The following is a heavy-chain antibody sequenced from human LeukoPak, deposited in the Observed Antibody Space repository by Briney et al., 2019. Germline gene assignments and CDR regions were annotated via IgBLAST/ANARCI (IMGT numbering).Heavy chain of an antibody. CDR3: AKDPNTIFGVVTENWFDP. CDR1: GFTFSDYY. D-gene: IGHD3-3*01. Sequence: GALRLSCAASGFTFSDYYMSWIRQAPGKGLEWVSYISSSGSTIYYADSVKGRFTISRDNAKNSLYLQMNSLRAEDTAVYYCAKDPNTIFGVVTENWFDPWGQGTLVTVSS. V-gene: IGHV3-11*01. CDR2: ISSSGSTI. J-gene: IGHJ5*02.